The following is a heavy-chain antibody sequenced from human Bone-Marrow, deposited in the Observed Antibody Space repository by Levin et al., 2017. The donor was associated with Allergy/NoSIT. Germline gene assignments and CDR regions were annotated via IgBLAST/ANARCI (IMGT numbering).Heavy chain of an antibody. CDR2: ISAYNGKT. J-gene: IGHJ4*02. D-gene: IGHD6-13*01. CDR1: GYTFTDYA. V-gene: IGHV1-18*01. Sequence: GASVKVSCKSSGYTFTDYAITWVRQAPGQGLEWMGWISAYNGKTNYAQALQARVTMTTDTSTATTYIELRSLRSDDTAVYYCARGSTEAASGTVDYWGQGTLVTVSS. CDR3: ARGSTEAASGTVDY.